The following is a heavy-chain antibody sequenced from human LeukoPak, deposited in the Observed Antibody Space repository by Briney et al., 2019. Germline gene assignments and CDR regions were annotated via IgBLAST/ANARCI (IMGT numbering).Heavy chain of an antibody. CDR1: GFTFSDYY. Sequence: GGSLRLSCAASGFTFSDYYMSWIRQAPGKGLEWVSYISSSGSTIYYADSVKGRFTISRDNAKNSLYLQMNSLRAEDTAVYYCARVYVLWFGEWTQYYYYGMDVWGQGTTVTVSS. D-gene: IGHD3-10*01. V-gene: IGHV3-11*01. CDR2: ISSSGSTI. J-gene: IGHJ6*02. CDR3: ARVYVLWFGEWTQYYYYGMDV.